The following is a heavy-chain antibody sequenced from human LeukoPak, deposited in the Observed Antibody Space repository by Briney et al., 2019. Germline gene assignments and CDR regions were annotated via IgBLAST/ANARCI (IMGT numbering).Heavy chain of an antibody. V-gene: IGHV3-23*01. CDR2: IRGGGGRT. CDR1: GFTFSSYA. CDR3: TRDPNGDYVGAFDS. J-gene: IGHJ5*01. D-gene: IGHD4-17*01. Sequence: GGSLRLSCAASGFTFSSYAMSWVRQAPGKGLEWVSDIRGGGGRTYYADSVKGRFTISRDNSKNSLYLQMNSLRADDRAVDDCTRDPNGDYVGAFDSWGQGTRVTVSS.